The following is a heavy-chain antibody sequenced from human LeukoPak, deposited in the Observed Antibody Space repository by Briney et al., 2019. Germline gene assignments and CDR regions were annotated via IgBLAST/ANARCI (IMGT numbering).Heavy chain of an antibody. CDR3: ASCITMARGAVPTYYYYYGMDV. J-gene: IGHJ6*02. CDR1: GYTFTGYY. V-gene: IGHV1-2*02. Sequence: ASVKVSCKASGYTFTGYYMHWVRQAPGQGLEWMGWINPNSGGTNYAQKFQGRVTMTRDTSISTAYMELSRLRSDDTAVYYCASCITMARGAVPTYYYYYGMDVWGQGTTVTVSS. D-gene: IGHD3-10*01. CDR2: INPNSGGT.